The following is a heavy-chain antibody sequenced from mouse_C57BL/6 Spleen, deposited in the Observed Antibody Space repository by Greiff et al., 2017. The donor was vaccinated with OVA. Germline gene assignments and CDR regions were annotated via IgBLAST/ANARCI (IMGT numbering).Heavy chain of an antibody. J-gene: IGHJ1*03. CDR2: IYPGGGYT. V-gene: IGHV1-63*01. Sequence: ESGAELVRPGTSVKMSCKASGYTFTNYWIGWAKQRPGHGLEWIGDIYPGGGYTNYNEKFKGKATLTADKSSSTAYMQFSSLTSEDSAIYYCARSSHYYGSSYWYFDVWGTGTTVTVSS. D-gene: IGHD1-1*01. CDR1: GYTFTNYW. CDR3: ARSSHYYGSSYWYFDV.